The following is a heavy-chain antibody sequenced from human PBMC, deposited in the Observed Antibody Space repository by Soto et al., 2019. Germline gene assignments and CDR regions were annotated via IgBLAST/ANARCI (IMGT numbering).Heavy chain of an antibody. CDR2: IYYSGST. CDR1: GGSISSGDYY. V-gene: IGHV4-30-4*01. J-gene: IGHJ6*02. Sequence: SETLSLTCTVSGGSISSGDYYWSWIRQPPGKGLEWIGYIYYSGSTYYNPSLKSRVTISVNTSKNQFSLKLSSATAADTAVYYCTRDDFWSGYYSGSHYYYGMDVWGQGTTVTVSS. D-gene: IGHD3-3*01. CDR3: TRDDFWSGYYSGSHYYYGMDV.